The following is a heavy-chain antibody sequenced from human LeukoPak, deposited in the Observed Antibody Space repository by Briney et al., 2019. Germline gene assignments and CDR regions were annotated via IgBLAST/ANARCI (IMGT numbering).Heavy chain of an antibody. CDR2: IKQDGSEK. D-gene: IGHD2-15*01. Sequence: PGGSLRLSCAASGFTFSSYWMSWVRQAPGKGLEWVANIKQDGSEKYHVDSVKGRFTISRDNAKNSLYLQMNSLRAEDTAVYYCAKNAPGVADYYYMDVWGKGTTVTVSS. V-gene: IGHV3-7*01. CDR3: AKNAPGVADYYYMDV. J-gene: IGHJ6*03. CDR1: GFTFSSYW.